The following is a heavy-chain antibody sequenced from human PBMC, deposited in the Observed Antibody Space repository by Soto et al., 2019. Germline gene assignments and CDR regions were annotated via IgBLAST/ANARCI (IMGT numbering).Heavy chain of an antibody. Sequence: SHTCRVSEVTSSGYCGHWIRKPPGKTLEWIGYVFYSGSTNYNPSLRSRVTMSVDWSKNQFSLRLTSVTAADTAVYYCSRDYPSAIPGGEEFDLLVQGTLVPVSS. D-gene: IGHD7-27*01. J-gene: IGHJ5*02. CDR2: VFYSGST. CDR1: EVTSSGYC. CDR3: SRDYPSAIPGGEEFDL. V-gene: IGHV4-59*01.